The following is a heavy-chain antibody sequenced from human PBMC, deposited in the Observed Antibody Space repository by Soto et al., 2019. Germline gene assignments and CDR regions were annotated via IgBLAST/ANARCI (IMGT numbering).Heavy chain of an antibody. CDR1: GGSISPYY. J-gene: IGHJ6*03. CDR2: VYYSGNT. CDR3: ARKGAAASYAHYYMDV. D-gene: IGHD6-13*01. Sequence: QVQLQESGPGLVKPSETLSLTCTVSGGSISPYYWSWIRQPPGKGLEWIGYVYYSGNTNYNPSLESRDTIAVDTSRTRFSLNLTSATAADTAVYYCARKGAAASYAHYYMDVWGRGTAVTVSS. V-gene: IGHV4-59*01.